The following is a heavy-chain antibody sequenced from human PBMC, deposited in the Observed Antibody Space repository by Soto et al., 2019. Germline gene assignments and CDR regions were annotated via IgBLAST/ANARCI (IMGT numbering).Heavy chain of an antibody. Sequence: PSETLSLTCAVYGGSFSDYFWSWIRQPPGKGLEWIGEINHSGSTNHNPSLKSRVTISVDTSKNQFSLILSSVTAADTAVHYCARPKKYSSGWYGGYFFDYWGQGSLVTVSS. D-gene: IGHD6-19*01. CDR3: ARPKKYSSGWYGGYFFDY. CDR1: GGSFSDYF. J-gene: IGHJ4*02. V-gene: IGHV4-34*01. CDR2: INHSGST.